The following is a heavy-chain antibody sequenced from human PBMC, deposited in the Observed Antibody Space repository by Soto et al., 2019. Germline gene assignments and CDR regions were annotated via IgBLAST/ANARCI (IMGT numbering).Heavy chain of an antibody. J-gene: IGHJ3*01. CDR3: LIGSWSGEVFDL. V-gene: IGHV1-69*02. CDR1: GGTFSTYS. Sequence: QVQLVQSGAEVKKPGSSVKVSCKDSGGTFSTYSMFWVRQAPGRGLEWMGRIIPMLGVRNYAQRFQDRVTLTADQSTATVHVELSRLRSQDTALYYRLIGSWSGEVFDLWGQGTMVTVS. CDR2: IIPMLGVR. D-gene: IGHD2-21*01.